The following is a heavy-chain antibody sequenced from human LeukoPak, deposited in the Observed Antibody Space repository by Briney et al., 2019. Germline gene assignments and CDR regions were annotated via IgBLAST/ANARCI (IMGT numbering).Heavy chain of an antibody. CDR3: ARVGEIVLKIYHHSYYFDS. V-gene: IGHV3-23*01. CDR1: GFPFNDYY. D-gene: IGHD2-8*02. CDR2: ISGSGGNT. J-gene: IGHJ4*02. Sequence: PGGSLRLSCAASGFPFNDYYMTWIRQAPGKGLEWVSGISGSGGNTYYAASVKGRFTISRDNSKNTLYLELYSLRAEDTAVYYCARVGEIVLKIYHHSYYFDSWGQGTLVTVSS.